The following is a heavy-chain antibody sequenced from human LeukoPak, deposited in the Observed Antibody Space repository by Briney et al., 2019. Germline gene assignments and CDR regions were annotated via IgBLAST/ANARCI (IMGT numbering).Heavy chain of an antibody. CDR1: GSPFTSYW. V-gene: IGHV5-51*01. CDR2: IDPSDSET. CDR3: ARQTAMGRSGDY. D-gene: IGHD5-18*01. J-gene: IGHJ4*02. Sequence: GEPLKISCQASGSPFTSYWIGGVRQLPGKGLEWMGIIDPSDSETRYTPSFQGQVTTSVDKSLTTADLQWNSLKASDTAMYYCARQTAMGRSGDYWGQGTLVTVSS.